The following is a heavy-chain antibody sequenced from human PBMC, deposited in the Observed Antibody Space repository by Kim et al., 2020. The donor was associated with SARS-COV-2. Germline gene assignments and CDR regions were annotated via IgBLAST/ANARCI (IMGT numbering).Heavy chain of an antibody. CDR2: IYSSGSI. D-gene: IGHD6-13*01. CDR1: NGTITDYY. J-gene: IGHJ6*02. Sequence: SETLSLTCSISNGTITDYYWRWIRQPAGKGLEWIGRIYSSGSIDYNPSLKSRVTMSVDTSKNLFSLELISVTAADTAVYYCARRPSDSSSFYYHYYYGLDAWGQGTTVTVSS. V-gene: IGHV4-4*07. CDR3: ARRPSDSSSFYYHYYYGLDA.